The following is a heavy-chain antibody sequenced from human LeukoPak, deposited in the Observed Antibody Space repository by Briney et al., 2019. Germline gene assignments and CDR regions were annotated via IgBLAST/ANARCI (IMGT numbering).Heavy chain of an antibody. V-gene: IGHV4-34*01. J-gene: IGHJ4*02. D-gene: IGHD2-15*01. Sequence: SETLSLTCAVYGGSCSGYYWSWFRQPPGKGLEWIGEINRSGSTNYNPSLKSRFTISVDTSKNQFSLKLNSVTAADTAVYYCARAWSSGGYHDYWGQGALVTVSS. CDR2: INRSGST. CDR3: ARAWSSGGYHDY. CDR1: GGSCSGYY.